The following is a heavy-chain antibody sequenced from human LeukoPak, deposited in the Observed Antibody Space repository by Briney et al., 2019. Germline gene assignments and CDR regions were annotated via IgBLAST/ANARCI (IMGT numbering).Heavy chain of an antibody. J-gene: IGHJ4*02. V-gene: IGHV3-74*01. CDR2: INSDGSST. D-gene: IGHD2-15*01. Sequence: QPGGSLRLSCAASGFSISNFWMHWVRQAPGKGLVWVSRINSDGSSTTYADYVKGRFTISRDNAKNTLYLQANSLRAEDTAVYYCARGAARCSGGHCYPDWGRGTLVTVSS. CDR1: GFSISNFW. CDR3: ARGAARCSGGHCYPD.